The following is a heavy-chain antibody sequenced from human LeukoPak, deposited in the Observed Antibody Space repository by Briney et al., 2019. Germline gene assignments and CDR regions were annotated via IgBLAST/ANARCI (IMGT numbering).Heavy chain of an antibody. J-gene: IGHJ4*02. D-gene: IGHD3-22*01. V-gene: IGHV4-4*07. Sequence: SETLSLTRTVSGGSISNYYWNWVRQPAGKGLEWIGRIYTSGTTSYNPSLKSRVTMSVDTSKNQFSLKLNSVTAADTAVYYCARGRDYYDSSGYFNYWGQGTLVTVSS. CDR1: GGSISNYY. CDR3: ARGRDYYDSSGYFNY. CDR2: IYTSGTT.